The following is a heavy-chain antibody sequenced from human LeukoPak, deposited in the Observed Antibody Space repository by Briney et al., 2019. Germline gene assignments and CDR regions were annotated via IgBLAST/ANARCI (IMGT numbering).Heavy chain of an antibody. V-gene: IGHV3-23*01. J-gene: IGHJ4*02. D-gene: IGHD5-12*01. CDR1: GFTFSTDG. Sequence: GGSLRLSCAASGFTFSTDGITWVRQAPGKGLEWVSGVSGSSGNTYYVDSVKGRFTISRDNSKNTVYLQMNSLRAEDSALYYCTKWNGYADYWGQGSLVTVSS. CDR3: TKWNGYADY. CDR2: VSGSSGNT.